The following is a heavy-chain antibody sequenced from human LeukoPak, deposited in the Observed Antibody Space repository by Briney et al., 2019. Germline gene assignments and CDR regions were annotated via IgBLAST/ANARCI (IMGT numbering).Heavy chain of an antibody. CDR2: IIPILGIA. CDR1: GGTFSSYT. V-gene: IGHV1-69*02. Sequence: SVKVSCKASGGTFSSYTISWVRQAPGQGLEWMGRIIPILGIANYARKFQGRVTITADKSTSTAYMELSSLRSEDTAAYYCARRCSSTSCYGGGIYYFDYWGQGTLVTVSS. D-gene: IGHD2-2*01. J-gene: IGHJ4*02. CDR3: ARRCSSTSCYGGGIYYFDY.